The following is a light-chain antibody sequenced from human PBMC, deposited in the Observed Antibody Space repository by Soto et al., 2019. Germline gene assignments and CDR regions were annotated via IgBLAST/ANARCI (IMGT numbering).Light chain of an antibody. CDR1: ESISNW. CDR2: KAS. Sequence: DIQMTQSPSTLSASVGDSVIITCRASESISNWLAWYQQKPGKAPNLLIYKASSLKSGVPLRFSSSGSGTEFTLTINSLQPDDFATYYCQQYDTYWTFGQGTKVEFK. CDR3: QQYDTYWT. V-gene: IGKV1-5*03. J-gene: IGKJ1*01.